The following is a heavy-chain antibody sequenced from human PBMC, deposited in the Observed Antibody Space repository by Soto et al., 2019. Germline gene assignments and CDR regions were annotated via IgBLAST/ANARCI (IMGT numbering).Heavy chain of an antibody. CDR2: INPNSGGT. Sequence: ASVKVSCKASGYTFTGYYMHWVRQAPGQGLEWMGWINPNSGGTNYAQKFQGWVTMTRDTSISTAHMELSRLRSEDTAVYYCAAPPNRDAYNYGYWGQGTLVTVSS. D-gene: IGHD5-12*01. V-gene: IGHV1-2*04. CDR3: AAPPNRDAYNYGY. CDR1: GYTFTGYY. J-gene: IGHJ4*02.